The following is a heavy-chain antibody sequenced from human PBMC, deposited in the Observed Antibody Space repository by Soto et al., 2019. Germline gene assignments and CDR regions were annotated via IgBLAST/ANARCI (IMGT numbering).Heavy chain of an antibody. CDR2: ISGGGDTT. CDR3: AKGRGGSGSLTPXVDF. CDR1: GFTFNNYA. Sequence: EVQLLESGGGLVQPGGSLRLSCAASGFTFNNYAMTWVRQAPGKGLEWVSAISGGGDTTSYADSVKGRFTXSRDXSKXXXXXXXXXXXXXXXXXXYCAKGRGGSGSLTPXVDFWGQGTLVTVSS. D-gene: IGHD3-10*01. V-gene: IGHV3-23*01. J-gene: IGHJ4*02.